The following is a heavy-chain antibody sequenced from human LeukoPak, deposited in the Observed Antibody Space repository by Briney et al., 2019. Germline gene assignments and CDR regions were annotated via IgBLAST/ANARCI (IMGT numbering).Heavy chain of an antibody. Sequence: GGSLRLSCAASGFTFSNYGMHWVRQAPGKGLEWVAVISYDGSNKYYADSVKGRFTISRDNSKNTLYLQMNSLRAEDTAVYYCARRPRYSSGNNWFDPWGQGTLVTVSS. CDR3: ARRPRYSSGNNWFDP. D-gene: IGHD6-19*01. J-gene: IGHJ5*02. CDR1: GFTFSNYG. CDR2: ISYDGSNK. V-gene: IGHV3-30*19.